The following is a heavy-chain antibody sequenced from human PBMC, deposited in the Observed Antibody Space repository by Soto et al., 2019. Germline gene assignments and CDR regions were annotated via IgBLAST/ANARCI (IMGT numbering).Heavy chain of an antibody. CDR1: GFPFSSYG. CDR2: ITYDGSNE. Sequence: LRLSCAASGFPFSSYGMHWVRQAPGKGLEWVAVITYDGSNEYYADSVKGRFTISRDNSKNTLYLQMNSLRAEDTAVYYCAKSYDFWSGYFDYWGQGTLVTVSS. CDR3: AKSYDFWSGYFDY. J-gene: IGHJ4*02. D-gene: IGHD3-3*01. V-gene: IGHV3-30*18.